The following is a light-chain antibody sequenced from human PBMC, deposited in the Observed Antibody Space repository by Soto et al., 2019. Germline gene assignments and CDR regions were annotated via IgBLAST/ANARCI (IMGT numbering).Light chain of an antibody. J-gene: IGLJ1*01. CDR2: EVF. CDR1: TGDVGGYNY. V-gene: IGLV2-14*03. CDR3: FSYTTRSTRV. Sequence: QSALTQPASVSGSPGQSITISCTGTTGDVGGYNYVSWYQQHPGKAPRLLIYEVFNRPSGVSDRFSGSKSGNTASLTISGLQAEDEADYYCFSYTTRSTRVFGTGTKLTVL.